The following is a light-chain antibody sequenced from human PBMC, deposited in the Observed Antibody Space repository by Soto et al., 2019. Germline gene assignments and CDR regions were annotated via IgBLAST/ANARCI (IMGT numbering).Light chain of an antibody. CDR3: SSYAGNNNYV. V-gene: IGLV2-8*01. Sequence: QSVLTQPPSASGSPGQSVTFSCTGTSSDIGDYNYVSWYQQHPVKAPKLMIYEVTKRPSGVPGRFSGSKSGNTASLTVSGLQADDEADYYCSSYAGNNNYVFGTGTKVTVL. CDR2: EVT. J-gene: IGLJ1*01. CDR1: SSDIGDYNY.